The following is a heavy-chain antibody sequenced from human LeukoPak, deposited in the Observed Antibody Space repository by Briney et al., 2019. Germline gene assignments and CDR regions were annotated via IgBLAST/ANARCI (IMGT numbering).Heavy chain of an antibody. J-gene: IGHJ4*02. CDR3: ARNDDFWSGLD. D-gene: IGHD3-3*01. Sequence: PSETVSLTCTVSGGSISSGGYYWSWIRQPPGKGLEWIGYIYHSGSTYYNPSLKSRVTISVGRSKNQFSLKLSSVTAADTAVYYCARNDDFWSGLDWGQGTLVTVSS. V-gene: IGHV4-30-2*01. CDR1: GGSISSGGYY. CDR2: IYHSGST.